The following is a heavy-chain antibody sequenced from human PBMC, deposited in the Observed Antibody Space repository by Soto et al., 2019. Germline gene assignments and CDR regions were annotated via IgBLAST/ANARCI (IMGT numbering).Heavy chain of an antibody. D-gene: IGHD3-10*01. CDR1: GFTFSSYG. CDR2: IWYDGSNK. Sequence: QVQLVESGGGVVQPGRSLRLSCAASGFTFSSYGMHWVRQAPGKGLEWVAVIWYDGSNKYYADSVKGRFTISRDNSKNTLYLQMNSLRAEDTAVYYCASGSRTLDYWGQGTLVTVSS. CDR3: ASGSRTLDY. J-gene: IGHJ4*02. V-gene: IGHV3-33*01.